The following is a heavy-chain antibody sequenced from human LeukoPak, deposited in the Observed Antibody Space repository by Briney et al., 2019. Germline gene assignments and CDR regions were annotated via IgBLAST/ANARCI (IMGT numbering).Heavy chain of an antibody. Sequence: GGSLRLSCAASGFTFNDAWMNWVRQAPGKGLEWVGRIKSKANGGTTDYAAPVKGRFTISRDDSKNTLYLQMNSLKTEDTAVYYCTTSPTCSGGSCYCYWGQGTLVTVSS. CDR3: TTSPTCSGGSCYCY. D-gene: IGHD2-15*01. CDR2: IKSKANGGTT. J-gene: IGHJ4*02. CDR1: GFTFNDAW. V-gene: IGHV3-15*01.